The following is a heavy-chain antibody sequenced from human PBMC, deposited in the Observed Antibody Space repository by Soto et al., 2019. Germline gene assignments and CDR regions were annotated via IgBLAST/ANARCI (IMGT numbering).Heavy chain of an antibody. Sequence: SLRLSCAASGFTFSNYIMRWVRPAPGKGLEWVSGISYDGSNKNNADSVKGRFTISRDNSKNRLYLQMNSLRAEDTAVYYCARDGEIYCSSTSCYRHFDYWGQGTLVTVSS. CDR3: ARDGEIYCSSTSCYRHFDY. D-gene: IGHD2-2*01. V-gene: IGHV3-30-3*01. CDR1: GFTFSNYI. CDR2: ISYDGSNK. J-gene: IGHJ4*02.